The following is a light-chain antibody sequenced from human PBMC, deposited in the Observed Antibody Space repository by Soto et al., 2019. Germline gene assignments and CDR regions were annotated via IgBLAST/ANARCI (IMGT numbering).Light chain of an antibody. CDR2: GAS. J-gene: IGKJ2*01. CDR1: QSVSSN. Sequence: EIVMTQSPATLSVSPGERATLSCRASQSVSSNLAWYQQKPGQAPRLLIYGASTRATGIPARFSGSGSGTEFTLTISSLKSEDIAVYYCQQYNNWPPPYTFGQGTKLEIK. CDR3: QQYNNWPPPYT. V-gene: IGKV3-15*01.